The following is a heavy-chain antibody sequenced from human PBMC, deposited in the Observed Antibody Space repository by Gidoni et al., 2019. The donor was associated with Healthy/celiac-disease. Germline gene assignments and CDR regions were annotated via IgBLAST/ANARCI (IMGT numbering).Heavy chain of an antibody. Sequence: QVQLQESGPGLVKPSQTLSLTCTVSGGSISSGGYYWSWIRQPPGKGLEWIGYIYYSGSTYYNPSLKSRVTISVDTSKNQFSLKLSSVTAADTAVYYCARDYFWSGYLGDVQNWFDPWGQGTLVTVSS. V-gene: IGHV4-31*03. J-gene: IGHJ5*02. CDR1: GGSISSGGYY. D-gene: IGHD3-3*01. CDR3: ARDYFWSGYLGDVQNWFDP. CDR2: IYYSGST.